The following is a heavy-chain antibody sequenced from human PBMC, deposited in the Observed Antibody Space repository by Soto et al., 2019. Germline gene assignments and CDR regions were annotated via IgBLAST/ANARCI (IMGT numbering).Heavy chain of an antibody. CDR2: IYYSGRT. Sequence: LSLTWIVSGESISSSSYYWGWIRQPPGKGLEWIGSIYYSGRTYYNPSFKSRVTISIDTSKNQFSLKLSSVTATDTAVYYCARQRTTVVTQAYFDHWGQGALVTVSS. D-gene: IGHD2-21*02. CDR1: GESISSSSYY. CDR3: ARQRTTVVTQAYFDH. V-gene: IGHV4-39*01. J-gene: IGHJ4*02.